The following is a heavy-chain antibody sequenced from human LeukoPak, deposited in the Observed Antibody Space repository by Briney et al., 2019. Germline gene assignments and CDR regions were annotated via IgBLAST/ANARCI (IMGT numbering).Heavy chain of an antibody. D-gene: IGHD3-10*01. CDR1: GGTFSSYA. CDR3: ARSEVRGVPSYYFDY. J-gene: IGHJ4*02. Sequence: GASVKVSCKASGGTFSSYAISWVRQASGQGLEWMGGIIPIFGTANYAQKFQGRVTITADESTSTAYMELSSLRSEDTAVYYCARSEVRGVPSYYFDYWGQGTLVTVSS. CDR2: IIPIFGTA. V-gene: IGHV1-69*01.